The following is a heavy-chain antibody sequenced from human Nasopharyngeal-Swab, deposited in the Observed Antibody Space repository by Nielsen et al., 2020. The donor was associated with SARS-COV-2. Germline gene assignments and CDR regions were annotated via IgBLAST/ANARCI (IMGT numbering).Heavy chain of an antibody. V-gene: IGHV1-69*13. CDR1: GGTFSSYA. CDR3: ARPANWGSHDAFDI. CDR2: IIPIFGTA. D-gene: IGHD7-27*01. J-gene: IGHJ3*02. Sequence: SVKVSCKASGGTFSSYAISWVRQAPGQGLEWMGGIIPIFGTANYAQKFQGRVTITADESTSTAYMELSNLRSEDTAVYYCARPANWGSHDAFDIWGQGTMVTVSS.